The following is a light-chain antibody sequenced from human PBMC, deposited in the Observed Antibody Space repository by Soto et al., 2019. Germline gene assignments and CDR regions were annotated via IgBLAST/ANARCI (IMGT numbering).Light chain of an antibody. Sequence: DIQMTQSPSTLSASVGDRVTITCRASQSISSWLAWYQQKPGKAPKLLIYDASSLKSGVPSRFSGSGSGTEFTLTISSLQPDDFATYYCQQYNSYSWTFGQATKVEIK. CDR1: QSISSW. CDR3: QQYNSYSWT. J-gene: IGKJ1*01. CDR2: DAS. V-gene: IGKV1-5*01.